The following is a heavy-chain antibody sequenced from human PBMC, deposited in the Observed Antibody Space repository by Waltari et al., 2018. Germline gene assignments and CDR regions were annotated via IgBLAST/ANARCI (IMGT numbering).Heavy chain of an antibody. CDR2: IYASGST. V-gene: IGHV4-4*07. CDR3: ARDRCNSTSCLSRGAFDI. Sequence: QVQLQSSGPGLVKPSETLSLTCPVSGASISSYYWSWLRPHAGRGLEWIGRIYASGSTNYNPSLRSRVTMSVDTSKNHFSLRLTSVTAADTAVYYCARDRCNSTSCLSRGAFDIWGQGTMVTVSS. D-gene: IGHD2-2*01. CDR1: GASISSYY. J-gene: IGHJ3*02.